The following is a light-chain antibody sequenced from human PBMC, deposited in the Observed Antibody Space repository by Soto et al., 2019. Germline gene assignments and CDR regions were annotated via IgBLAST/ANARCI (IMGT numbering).Light chain of an antibody. CDR3: SSFAGSNYV. V-gene: IGLV2-14*03. CDR2: DVS. Sequence: QSVLTQPAYVSGSPGQSITISCTGTIIDVGCNKFVSWYQQYPGKAPKLMLCDVSNRPSGVSNRFSGSKFGNTASLTISGLQAEDEADYYCSSFAGSNYVFGTGTKVTVL. CDR1: IIDVGCNKF. J-gene: IGLJ1*01.